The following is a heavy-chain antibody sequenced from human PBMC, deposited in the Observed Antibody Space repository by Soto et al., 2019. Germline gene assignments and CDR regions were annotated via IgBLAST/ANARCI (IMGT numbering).Heavy chain of an antibody. CDR1: GFTFSTYT. CDR2: ISSSSVYI. CDR3: ARDVEGY. J-gene: IGHJ4*02. D-gene: IGHD2-21*01. V-gene: IGHV3-21*01. Sequence: EVQLVESGGGLVKPGGSLRLSCAVSGFTFSTYTMNWVRQAPGKGLEWVSSISSSSVYIYYADSLKGRFTISSDNAKNSLYLQMNSLRAEDTAVYYCARDVEGYWGQGSLVTVSS.